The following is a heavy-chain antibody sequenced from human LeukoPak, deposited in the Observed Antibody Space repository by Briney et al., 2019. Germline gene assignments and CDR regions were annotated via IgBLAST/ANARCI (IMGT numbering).Heavy chain of an antibody. CDR1: DGSTTGTRYY. CDR3: ARVTKYDNSRNNYYMDV. V-gene: IGHV4-39*06. Sequence: SETLSLTCTVSDGSTTGTRYYWGWFRQTPGKGPEWIGNINYRGAVYYNPSLRSRATISLNTSKNQFPLRLTSVTAADTAVYVCARVTKYDNSRNNYYMDVWGKGTTVTVSS. J-gene: IGHJ6*03. D-gene: IGHD4-17*01. CDR2: INYRGAV.